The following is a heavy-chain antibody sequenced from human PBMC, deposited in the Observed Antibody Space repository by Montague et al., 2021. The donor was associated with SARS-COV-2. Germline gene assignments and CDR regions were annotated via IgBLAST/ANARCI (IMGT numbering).Heavy chain of an antibody. Sequence: SLRLSCAASGFTFSSYWMHWVRQAPGKGLVWVSRINSDGSSTSYADSVKGRFTISRDKAKNTLYLQMNSLRAEDTAVYYCAVDDILTGYYNEYGMDVWGQGTTVTVSS. CDR1: GFTFSSYW. CDR3: AVDDILTGYYNEYGMDV. V-gene: IGHV3-74*01. D-gene: IGHD3-9*01. J-gene: IGHJ6*02. CDR2: INSDGSST.